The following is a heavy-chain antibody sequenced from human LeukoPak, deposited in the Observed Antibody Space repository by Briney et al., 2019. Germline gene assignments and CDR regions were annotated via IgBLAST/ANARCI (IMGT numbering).Heavy chain of an antibody. D-gene: IGHD3-22*01. CDR2: IYPGDSDT. CDR1: GYSFTSYC. Sequence: GESLKISCKGSGYSFTSYCIGWVRQMPGKGLEWMGIIYPGDSDTRYSPSFQGQVTISADKSISTAYLQWSSLKASDTAMYYCASRRPNYYYDSSGYDAFDIWGQGTMVTVSS. CDR3: ASRRPNYYYDSSGYDAFDI. V-gene: IGHV5-51*01. J-gene: IGHJ3*02.